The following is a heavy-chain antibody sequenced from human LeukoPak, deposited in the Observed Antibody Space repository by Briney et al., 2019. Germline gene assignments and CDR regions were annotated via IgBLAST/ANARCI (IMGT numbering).Heavy chain of an antibody. CDR2: MYYSGRP. V-gene: IGHV4-39*01. D-gene: IGHD5-12*01. CDR3: ARGPSGYHNT. Sequence: SETLSLTCTVSGGSLSSSSYYWGWIRQPPGKGLEWIGNMYYSGRPYYNPSLKSRVTISVDTSKKQFSLKLSSVTAADTAVYYCARGPSGYHNTGGQGTLVTVSS. CDR1: GGSLSSSSYY. J-gene: IGHJ4*02.